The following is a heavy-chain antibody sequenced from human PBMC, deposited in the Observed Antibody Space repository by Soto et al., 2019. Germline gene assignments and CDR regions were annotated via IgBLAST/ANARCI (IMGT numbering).Heavy chain of an antibody. Sequence: KQSQTLSLTCAISGDSVSSNSAAWNWIRQSPSRGLEWLGRTYYRSKWYNDYAVSVKSRITINPDTSKNQFSLQLNSVTPEDTAVYYCARAGALYNWNYGDWFDPWGQGTLVTVSS. D-gene: IGHD1-7*01. V-gene: IGHV6-1*01. J-gene: IGHJ5*02. CDR2: TYYRSKWYN. CDR1: GDSVSSNSAA. CDR3: ARAGALYNWNYGDWFDP.